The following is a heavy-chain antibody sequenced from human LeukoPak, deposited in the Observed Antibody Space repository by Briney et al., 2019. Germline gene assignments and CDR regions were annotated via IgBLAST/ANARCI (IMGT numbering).Heavy chain of an antibody. D-gene: IGHD3-22*01. CDR2: ISYDGSNK. CDR1: GFTFSSYG. Sequence: GGSLRLSCAASGFTFSSYGMHWVRQAPGKGLEWVAVISYDGSNKYYADSVKGRFTISRDNSKNTLYLQMNSLRAEDTAVYYCAKVESIVVVMWGAFDIWGQGTMVTVSS. J-gene: IGHJ3*02. CDR3: AKVESIVVVMWGAFDI. V-gene: IGHV3-30*18.